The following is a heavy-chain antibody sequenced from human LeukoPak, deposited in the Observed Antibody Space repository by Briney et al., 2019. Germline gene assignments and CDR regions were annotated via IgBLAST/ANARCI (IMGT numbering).Heavy chain of an antibody. V-gene: IGHV4-38-2*02. D-gene: IGHD3-22*01. CDR2: IYHSGSI. J-gene: IGHJ3*02. CDR3: ARDAWKTYYYDSSGYYFDAFDI. CDR1: GYSINNGYY. Sequence: SETLSLTCVVSGYSINNGYYWGWIRQPPGKGLEWIGRIYHSGSIDYNPSLTSRVTISVDTSKNQFSLKLSSVTAADTAVYYCARDAWKTYYYDSSGYYFDAFDIWGQGTMVTVSS.